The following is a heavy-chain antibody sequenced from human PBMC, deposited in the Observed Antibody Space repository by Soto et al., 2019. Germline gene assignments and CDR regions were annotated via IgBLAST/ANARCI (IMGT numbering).Heavy chain of an antibody. CDR1: GGSISSGDYY. D-gene: IGHD3-10*01. CDR3: ARDLDTMVRGVPL. V-gene: IGHV4-30-4*01. Sequence: SETLSLTCTVSGGSISSGDYYWSWIRQPPGKGLEWIGYIYYSRSTYYNPSLKSRVTISVDTSKNQFSLKLSSVTAADTAVYYCARDLDTMVRGVPLWGQGTLVTVS. CDR2: IYYSRST. J-gene: IGHJ4*02.